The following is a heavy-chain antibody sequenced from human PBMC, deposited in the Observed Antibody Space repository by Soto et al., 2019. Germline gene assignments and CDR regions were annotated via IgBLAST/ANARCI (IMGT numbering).Heavy chain of an antibody. Sequence: QVQLVQSGAEVKKPGSSVKVSCKASGGTFSSYAISWVRQAPGQGLEWMGGIIPIFGTANYAQKFQGRVTITADESTSTAYMELSSLRSEDTAVYYCARCSEGSSNPYYYYYDGMDVWGQGTTVTVSS. CDR3: ARCSEGSSNPYYYYYDGMDV. V-gene: IGHV1-69*01. CDR2: IIPIFGTA. D-gene: IGHD4-4*01. J-gene: IGHJ6*02. CDR1: GGTFSSYA.